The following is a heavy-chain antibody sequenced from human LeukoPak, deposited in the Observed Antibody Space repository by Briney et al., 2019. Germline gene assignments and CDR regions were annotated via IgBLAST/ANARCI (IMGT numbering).Heavy chain of an antibody. CDR3: ARDQLNCSGGSCRNWFDP. CDR1: GFTFSSYA. Sequence: PGGSLRLSCAASGFTFSSYAMHWVRQAPGKGLEWVAVISYDGSNKYYADSVKGRFTISRDNSKNTLYLQMNSLRAEDTAVYYCARDQLNCSGGSCRNWFDPWDQGTLVTVSS. CDR2: ISYDGSNK. J-gene: IGHJ5*02. D-gene: IGHD2-15*01. V-gene: IGHV3-30-3*01.